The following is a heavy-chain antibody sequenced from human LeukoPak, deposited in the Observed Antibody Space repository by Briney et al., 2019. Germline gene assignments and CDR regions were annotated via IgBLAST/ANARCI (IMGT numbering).Heavy chain of an antibody. CDR2: IYSGGST. Sequence: PGGSLRLSCAASGFTVSSNYMSWVRQALGKGLEWVSVIYSGGSTYYAAPVKGRFTISRDDSKNTLDLQMNSLKTEDTAVYYCTTDRYPPGNWGQGTLVTVSS. CDR1: GFTVSSNY. J-gene: IGHJ4*02. V-gene: IGHV3-53*01. CDR3: TTDRYPPGN. D-gene: IGHD3-10*01.